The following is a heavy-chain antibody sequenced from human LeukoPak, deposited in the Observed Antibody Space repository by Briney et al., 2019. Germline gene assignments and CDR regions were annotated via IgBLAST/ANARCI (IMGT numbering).Heavy chain of an antibody. V-gene: IGHV5-51*01. CDR1: GSTFTNYW. J-gene: IGHJ4*02. CDR3: ARPGGYSSAWLKT. CDR2: IYLDDSDT. D-gene: IGHD6-19*01. Sequence: GESLKISCKGFGSTFTNYWIAWVRQMPGKGLELMGIIYLDDSDTRYSPSFQGQVTISADKSITTAYLQWSSLKASDTAMYYCARPGGYSSAWLKTWGQGTLVTVSS.